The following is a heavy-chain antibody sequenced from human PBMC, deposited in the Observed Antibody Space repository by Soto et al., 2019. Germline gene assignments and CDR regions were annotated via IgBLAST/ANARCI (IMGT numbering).Heavy chain of an antibody. J-gene: IGHJ4*02. CDR1: GSAISTSSFH. CDR3: ARHVRYYGSGDYRYYFDY. Sequence: SDPLSPTYSSSGSAISTSSFHGRWNPHPPGKGLEWIGSIYYSGSTYYSPSLKSRVTISVDTSKNQFSLKLSSVTAADTAVYFCARHVRYYGSGDYRYYFDYWGQGALVT. CDR2: IYYSGST. D-gene: IGHD3-10*01. V-gene: IGHV4-39*01.